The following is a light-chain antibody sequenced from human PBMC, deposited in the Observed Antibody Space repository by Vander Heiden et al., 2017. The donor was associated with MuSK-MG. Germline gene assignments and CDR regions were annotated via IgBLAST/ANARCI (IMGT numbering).Light chain of an antibody. V-gene: IGLV3-19*01. Sequence: SSELTQDPAVSVALGQTVRITCQGDSLRSYYASWYQQKPGQAPVLVIYGKNNRPSGIPDRFSGSSSGNTASLTITGAQAEDEADYYCNDRDSSGNQGVFGGGTKLTVL. CDR3: NDRDSSGNQGV. J-gene: IGLJ2*01. CDR2: GKN. CDR1: SLRSYY.